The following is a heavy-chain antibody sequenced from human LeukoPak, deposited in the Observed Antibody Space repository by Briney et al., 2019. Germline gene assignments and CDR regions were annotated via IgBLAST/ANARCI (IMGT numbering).Heavy chain of an antibody. CDR3: AREVYGRPAAAGDAFDI. J-gene: IGHJ3*02. D-gene: IGHD6-13*01. CDR1: GGSISSSSYY. CDR2: IYYSGST. Sequence: SETLSLTCTVSGGSISSSSYYWGWIRQPPGKGLEWIGSIYYSGSTYYNPSLKSRVTISVDTSKNQFSLKLSSVTAADTAVYYCAREVYGRPAAAGDAFDIWGQGTMVTVSS. V-gene: IGHV4-39*07.